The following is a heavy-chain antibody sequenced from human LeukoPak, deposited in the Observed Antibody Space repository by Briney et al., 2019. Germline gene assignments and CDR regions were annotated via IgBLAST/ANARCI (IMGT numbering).Heavy chain of an antibody. CDR1: GGSISSYY. Sequence: SETLSLTCTVSGGSISSYYWSWIRQPPGKGLECIGYIYYSGSTNYNPSLKSRVTISVDTSKNQFSLKLSSVTAADTAVYYCARVDYYGSTEFDPWGQGTLVTVSS. CDR2: IYYSGST. V-gene: IGHV4-59*01. CDR3: ARVDYYGSTEFDP. J-gene: IGHJ5*02. D-gene: IGHD3-10*01.